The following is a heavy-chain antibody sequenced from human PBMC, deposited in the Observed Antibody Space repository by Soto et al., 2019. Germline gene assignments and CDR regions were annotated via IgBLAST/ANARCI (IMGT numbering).Heavy chain of an antibody. CDR1: GGSINSGDYY. Sequence: SETLSLTCTVSGGSINSGDYYWSWIRQPPGKGLEWIGYVYHSGSTYYNPSLKSRVAISVDTSKNQFSLRLFSVTAADTAVYYCSRDPHYYVSGTYYYYGMDVWGQGTTVTVSS. V-gene: IGHV4-30-4*01. J-gene: IGHJ6*02. CDR2: VYHSGST. D-gene: IGHD3-10*01. CDR3: SRDPHYYVSGTYYYYGMDV.